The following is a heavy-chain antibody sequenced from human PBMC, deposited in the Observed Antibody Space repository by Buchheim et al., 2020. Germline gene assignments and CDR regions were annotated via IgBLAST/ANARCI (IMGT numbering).Heavy chain of an antibody. CDR2: IYYSGST. Sequence: QLQLQESGPGLVKPSETLSLTCTVSGGSISSSSYYWGWIRQPPGKGLEWIGSIYYSGSTYYNPSLKSRVTISVDTSKNQFSLKLSSVTAADTAVYYCARHVRTLDIAAAGTKIDYYYYYMDVWGKGTT. J-gene: IGHJ6*03. CDR3: ARHVRTLDIAAAGTKIDYYYYYMDV. D-gene: IGHD6-13*01. CDR1: GGSISSSSYY. V-gene: IGHV4-39*01.